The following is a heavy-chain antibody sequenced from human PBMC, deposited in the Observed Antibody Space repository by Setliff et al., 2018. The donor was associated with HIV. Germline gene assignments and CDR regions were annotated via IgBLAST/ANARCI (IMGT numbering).Heavy chain of an antibody. CDR1: GGSFSDNY. V-gene: IGHV4-34*01. CDR3: ARGSLYYGLGSHYLRSWFDP. D-gene: IGHD3-10*01. Sequence: SETLSLTCAVYGGSFSDNYWSWIRQPPGKGLDWIAEINHNGTINYNPSLKSRATISMDPSKKQFSLKLSSVTAADTAVCYCARGSLYYGLGSHYLRSWFDPWGQGTLVTVSS. J-gene: IGHJ5*02. CDR2: INHNGTI.